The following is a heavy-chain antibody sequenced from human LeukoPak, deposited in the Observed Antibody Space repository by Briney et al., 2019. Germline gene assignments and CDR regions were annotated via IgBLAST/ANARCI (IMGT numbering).Heavy chain of an antibody. CDR2: IKQDGSEK. CDR1: GFTFSTYW. D-gene: IGHD2-15*01. J-gene: IGHJ4*02. CDR3: ARDSSPLLTGPRFDY. V-gene: IGHV3-7*03. Sequence: GGSLRLSCAASGFTFSTYWMSWVRQAPGKGLEWVANIKQDGSEKYYVDSVKGRFTISRDNAKNSLYLQMNSLRAEDTALYYCARDSSPLLTGPRFDYWGRGTLVTVSS.